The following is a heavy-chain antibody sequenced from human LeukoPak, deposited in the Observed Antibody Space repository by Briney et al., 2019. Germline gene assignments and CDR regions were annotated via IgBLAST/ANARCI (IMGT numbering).Heavy chain of an antibody. CDR2: ISAYNGNT. V-gene: IGHV1-18*01. Sequence: GASVEVSCKASGYTFTSYGISWVRQAPGQGLEWMGWISAYNGNTNYAQKLQGRVTMTTDTSTSTAYMELRSLRSDDTAVYYCARDQGYYDSGDAFDIWGQGTMVTVSS. J-gene: IGHJ3*02. D-gene: IGHD3-22*01. CDR1: GYTFTSYG. CDR3: ARDQGYYDSGDAFDI.